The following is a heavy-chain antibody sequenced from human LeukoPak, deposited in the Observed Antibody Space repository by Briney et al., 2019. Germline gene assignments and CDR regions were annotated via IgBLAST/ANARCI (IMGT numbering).Heavy chain of an antibody. D-gene: IGHD6-6*01. CDR2: ISSSGSTI. CDR3: ARVGYSSSWAGGYYYMDV. Sequence: GGSLRLSCAASGFTFSSYWMSWIRQAPGKGLEWVSYISSSGSTIYYADSVKGRFTISRDNAKNSLYLQMNSLRAEDTALYYCARVGYSSSWAGGYYYMDVWGKGTTVTVSS. V-gene: IGHV3-11*01. J-gene: IGHJ6*03. CDR1: GFTFSSYW.